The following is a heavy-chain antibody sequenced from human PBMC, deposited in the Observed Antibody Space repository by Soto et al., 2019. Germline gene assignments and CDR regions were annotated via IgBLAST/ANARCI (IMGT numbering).Heavy chain of an antibody. CDR1: GFTVSSNY. V-gene: IGHV3-66*01. CDR3: ARDIVVAVGAHYYYYGMDV. J-gene: IGHJ6*02. CDR2: IYSGGST. D-gene: IGHD2-2*01. Sequence: GGSLRLSCAASGFTVSSNYMSWVRQAPGKGLEWVSVIYSGGSTYYADSVKGRFTISRDNSKNTLYLQMNSLRAEDTAVYYCARDIVVAVGAHYYYYGMDVWGQGTTVTVSS.